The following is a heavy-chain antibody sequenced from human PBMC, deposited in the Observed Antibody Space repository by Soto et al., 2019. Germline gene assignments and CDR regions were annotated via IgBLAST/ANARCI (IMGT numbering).Heavy chain of an antibody. J-gene: IGHJ3*02. CDR2: ISYDGSNK. CDR3: ARDRKVFRFMEWLSHAFDI. CDR1: GFTFSSYA. V-gene: IGHV3-30-3*01. Sequence: PGGSLRLSCAASGFTFSSYAMHWVRQAPGKGLEWVAVISYDGSNKYYADSVKGRVTISRDNSKSTLYLQMNSLRAEDTALSYPARDRKVFRFMEWLSHAFDIRGQGTMVTVSS. D-gene: IGHD3-3*01.